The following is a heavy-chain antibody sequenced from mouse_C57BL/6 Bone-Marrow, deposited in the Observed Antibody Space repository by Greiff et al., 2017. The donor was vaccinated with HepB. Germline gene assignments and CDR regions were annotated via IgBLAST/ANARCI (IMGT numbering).Heavy chain of an antibody. Sequence: EVKLMESGPGLVKPSQSLSLTCSVTGYSITSGYYWNWIRQFPGNKLEWMGYISYDGSNNYNPSLKNRISITRDTSKNQFFLKLNSVTTEDTATYYCARGGWIYYGYDERDYWGQGTSVTVSS. J-gene: IGHJ4*01. D-gene: IGHD2-2*01. CDR3: ARGGWIYYGYDERDY. V-gene: IGHV3-6*01. CDR1: GYSITSGYY. CDR2: ISYDGSN.